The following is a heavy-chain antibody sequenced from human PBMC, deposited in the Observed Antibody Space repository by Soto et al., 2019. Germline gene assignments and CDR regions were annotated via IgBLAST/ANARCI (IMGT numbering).Heavy chain of an antibody. J-gene: IGHJ6*02. CDR2: INGYNGNT. D-gene: IGHD3-10*01. CDR1: GYTFTSYG. CDR3: ARIGDVPYFYYGMDV. Sequence: QVQLVQSGAEVKKPGGSVKVTCKASGYTFTSYGISWVRQAPGQGLEWMGWINGYNGNTNHAQKLQGRVTMSTDTSTSTAYMELRSLRSDDSAVYYCARIGDVPYFYYGMDVWGQGTTVTVSS. V-gene: IGHV1-18*01.